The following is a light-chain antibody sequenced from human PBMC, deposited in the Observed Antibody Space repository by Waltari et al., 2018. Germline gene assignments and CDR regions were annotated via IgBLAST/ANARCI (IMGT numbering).Light chain of an antibody. CDR1: QSISKY. CDR2: DAS. J-gene: IGKJ1*01. V-gene: IGKV3-20*01. CDR3: QKYGRLPAT. Sequence: EIMLTQSPATLTLSQGERTTISCRASQSISKYLAWYQQQPGQAPRLLIYDASIRATGIPDRFSGSGYGTDCSLTSSRLEPEDYAVYYCQKYGRLPATFGRGSKVEIK.